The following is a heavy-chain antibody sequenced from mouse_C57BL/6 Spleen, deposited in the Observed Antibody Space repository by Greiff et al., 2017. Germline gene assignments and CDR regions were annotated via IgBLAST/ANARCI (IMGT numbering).Heavy chain of an antibody. J-gene: IGHJ2*01. Sequence: VQLQQSGPELVKPGDSVKISCKASGYSFTGYFMNWVMQSHGKSLEWIGRINPYNGDTFYNQKFKGKATLTVDKSSSTAHMELRSLTSEDSAVYYCARRRDGYYPFDYWGQGTTLTVSS. CDR3: ARRRDGYYPFDY. D-gene: IGHD2-3*01. CDR1: GYSFTGYF. V-gene: IGHV1-20*01. CDR2: INPYNGDT.